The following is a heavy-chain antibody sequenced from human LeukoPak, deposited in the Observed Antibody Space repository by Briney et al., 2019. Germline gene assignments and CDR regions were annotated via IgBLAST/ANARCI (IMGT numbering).Heavy chain of an antibody. D-gene: IGHD5-12*01. V-gene: IGHV3-30*03. Sequence: GRSLRLSCAASGFTFSSYGMHWVRQAPGKGLEWVAVISYDGSNKYYADSVKGRFTISRDNSKNTLYLQMNSLRAEDTAVYYCARESGATRRGYFDYWGQGTLVTVSS. J-gene: IGHJ4*02. CDR2: ISYDGSNK. CDR1: GFTFSSYG. CDR3: ARESGATRRGYFDY.